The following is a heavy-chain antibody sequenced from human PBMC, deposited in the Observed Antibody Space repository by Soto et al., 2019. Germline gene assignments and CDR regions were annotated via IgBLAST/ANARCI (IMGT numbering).Heavy chain of an antibody. D-gene: IGHD6-13*01. V-gene: IGHV1-3*01. Sequence: QVHLVQSGAEVMKPGASVKVSCKASGYIVTNYGMHWVRQAPGQGLEWMGWITAVNGDTRYSQNFQGRITISRDRSANKVYMEMNSLRSDDTAVYYCARNRAGGLYYFDYWGQGTMLSVSS. CDR3: ARNRAGGLYYFDY. J-gene: IGHJ4*02. CDR2: ITAVNGDT. CDR1: GYIVTNYG.